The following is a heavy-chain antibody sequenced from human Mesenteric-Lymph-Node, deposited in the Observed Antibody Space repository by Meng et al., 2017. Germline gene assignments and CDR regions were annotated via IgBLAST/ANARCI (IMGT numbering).Heavy chain of an antibody. CDR2: INHSGST. Sequence: QVQLQQWGAGLLKPSETLSLTCAVYGGSFSGYYWSWIRQPPGKGLEWIGEINHSGSTNYNPSLKSRVTISVDTSKNQFSLKLSSVTAADTAMYYCARPDGGSVDYWGQGTLVTVSS. D-gene: IGHD3-16*01. CDR1: GGSFSGYY. CDR3: ARPDGGSVDY. J-gene: IGHJ4*02. V-gene: IGHV4-34*01.